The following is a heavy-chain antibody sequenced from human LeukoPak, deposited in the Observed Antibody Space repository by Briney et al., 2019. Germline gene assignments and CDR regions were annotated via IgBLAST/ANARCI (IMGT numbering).Heavy chain of an antibody. J-gene: IGHJ4*02. V-gene: IGHV1-8*01. CDR3: ARGRGLTYYYDSSGYYYAY. CDR2: MNPNSGNT. CDR1: GYTFTSYD. D-gene: IGHD3-22*01. Sequence: ASVTVSCKASGYTFTSYDINWVRQATGQGLEWMGWMNPNSGNTGYAQKFQGRVTMTRNTSIGTAYMELSSLRSEDTAVYYCARGRGLTYYYDSSGYYYAYWGQGTLVTVSS.